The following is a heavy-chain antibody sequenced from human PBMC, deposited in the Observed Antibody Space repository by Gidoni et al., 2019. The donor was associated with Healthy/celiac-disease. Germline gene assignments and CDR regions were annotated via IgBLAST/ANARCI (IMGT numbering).Heavy chain of an antibody. J-gene: IGHJ4*02. CDR2: IRSKAYGGTT. CDR1: GFTFGDYA. V-gene: IGHV3-49*03. CDR3: TRNPMTVDY. Sequence: EVQLVESGGGLVQPGRSLRLSCTASGFTFGDYAMRWFRQAPGKGLEWVGFIRSKAYGGTTEYAASGKGRFTISRDDSKSIAYLQMNSLKTEDTAVYYCTRNPMTVDYWGQGTLVTVSS. D-gene: IGHD2-21*02.